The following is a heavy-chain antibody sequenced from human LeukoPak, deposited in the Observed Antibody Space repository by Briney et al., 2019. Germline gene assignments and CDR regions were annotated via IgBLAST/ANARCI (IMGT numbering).Heavy chain of an antibody. Sequence: PSETLSLTCAVYGGSFSGYYWSWIRQPPGKGLEWIGEINHSGSTNYNPSLKSRVTISVDTSKNQFSLKLSSVTAADTAVYYCARFGITIFGVVIFDAFDIWGQGTMVTVSS. D-gene: IGHD3-3*01. V-gene: IGHV4-34*01. J-gene: IGHJ3*02. CDR3: ARFGITIFGVVIFDAFDI. CDR2: INHSGST. CDR1: GGSFSGYY.